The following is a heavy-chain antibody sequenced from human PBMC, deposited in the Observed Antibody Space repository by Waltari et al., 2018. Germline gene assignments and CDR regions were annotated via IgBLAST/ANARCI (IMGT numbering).Heavy chain of an antibody. CDR3: TREGDWNHLEV. D-gene: IGHD1-1*01. CDR1: GFTFGDYA. CDR2: IRSKAYGGTT. V-gene: IGHV3-49*04. J-gene: IGHJ4*02. Sequence: EVQLVESGGGLVQPGRSLRLSCTASGFTFGDYAMSWVRQAPGKGLEGVGFIRSKAYGGTTKYAASGKGRFTISRDDSKSIAYLQMNSLRTEDTAVYYCTREGDWNHLEVWGQGTLVTVFS.